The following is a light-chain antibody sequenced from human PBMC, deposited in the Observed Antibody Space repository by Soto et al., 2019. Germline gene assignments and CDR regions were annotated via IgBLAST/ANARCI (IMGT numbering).Light chain of an antibody. Sequence: NFMLTQPHSVSESPGKTVTISCTRSSGSIASDHVQWYQQRPGSAPTTMIYKNEQRPSGVPDRFSGSIDSSSNSASLTISGLKTEDEADYYCQSYDSNTVVFGGGTKVTVL. J-gene: IGLJ2*01. V-gene: IGLV6-57*04. CDR1: SGSIASDH. CDR3: QSYDSNTVV. CDR2: KNE.